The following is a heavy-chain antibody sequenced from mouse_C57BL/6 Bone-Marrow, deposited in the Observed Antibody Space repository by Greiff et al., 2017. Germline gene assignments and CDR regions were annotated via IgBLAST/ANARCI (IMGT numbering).Heavy chain of an antibody. CDR3: AKFDAMDY. V-gene: IGHV2-5*01. CDR2: IWRGGST. Sequence: VQLQQSGPGLVQPSQSLSITCTVSGFSLTSYGVHWVRQSPGKGLEWLGVIWRGGSTDYNAAFMSRLSTTKDNSKSQVFFKMNSLQADDTAIYYCAKFDAMDYWGQGTSVTVSS. CDR1: GFSLTSYG. J-gene: IGHJ4*01.